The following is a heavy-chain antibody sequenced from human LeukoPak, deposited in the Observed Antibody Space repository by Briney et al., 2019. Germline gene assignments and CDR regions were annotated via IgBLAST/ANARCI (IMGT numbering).Heavy chain of an antibody. D-gene: IGHD3-10*01. CDR1: GGSFSGYF. CDR2: IYYSGST. Sequence: SETLSLTCAVNGGSFSGYFWSWIRQPPGKGLEWIGSIYYSGSTYYNPSLKSRVTISVDTSKNQFSLKLSSVTAADTAVYYCARVMVRGVIIGPWGQGTLVTVSS. J-gene: IGHJ5*02. CDR3: ARVMVRGVIIGP. V-gene: IGHV4-34*01.